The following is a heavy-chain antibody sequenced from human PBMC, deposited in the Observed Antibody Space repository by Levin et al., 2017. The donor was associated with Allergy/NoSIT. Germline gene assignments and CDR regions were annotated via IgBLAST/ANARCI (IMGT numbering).Heavy chain of an antibody. CDR1: GGSFSGYY. CDR3: ARFGDYVWGSYRPFDY. J-gene: IGHJ4*02. D-gene: IGHD3-16*02. V-gene: IGHV4-34*01. CDR2: INHSGST. Sequence: SETLSLTCAVYGGSFSGYYWSWIRQPPGKGLEWIGEINHSGSTNYNPSLKSRVTISVDTSKNQFSLKLSSVTAADTAVYYCARFGDYVWGSYRPFDYWGQGTLVTVSS.